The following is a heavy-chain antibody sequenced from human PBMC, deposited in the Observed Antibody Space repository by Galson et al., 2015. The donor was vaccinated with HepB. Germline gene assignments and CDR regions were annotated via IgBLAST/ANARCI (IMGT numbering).Heavy chain of an antibody. J-gene: IGHJ4*02. CDR2: ISYDGSNK. D-gene: IGHD6-19*01. CDR1: GFTFSSYG. CDR3: AKDRIAVD. V-gene: IGHV3-30*18. Sequence: SLRLSCAASGFTFSSYGMHRVRQAPGKGLEWVAVISYDGSNKYYADSVKGRFTISRDNSKNTLYLQMNSLRAEDTAVYYCAKDRIAVDWGQGTLVTVSS.